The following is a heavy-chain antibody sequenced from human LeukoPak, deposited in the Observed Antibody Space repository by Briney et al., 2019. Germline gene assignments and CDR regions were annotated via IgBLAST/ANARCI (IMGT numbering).Heavy chain of an antibody. Sequence: SETLSLTCTVSGGSISSYYWSWIRQPAGKGLEWIGRIYTSGSTNYNPSLKSRVTMSVDTSKNQFSLKLSSVTAADTAVDYCARDDHQCFGEYKNWFDPWGQEPWSPSPQ. J-gene: IGHJ5*02. CDR2: IYTSGST. CDR3: ARDDHQCFGEYKNWFDP. V-gene: IGHV4-4*07. D-gene: IGHD3-10*01. CDR1: GGSISSYY.